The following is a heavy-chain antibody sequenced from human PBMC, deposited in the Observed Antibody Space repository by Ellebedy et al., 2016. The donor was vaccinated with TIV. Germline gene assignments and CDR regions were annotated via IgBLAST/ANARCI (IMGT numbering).Heavy chain of an antibody. CDR1: GFTFSPYA. D-gene: IGHD1-26*01. Sequence: PGGSLRLSCAASGFTFSPYAMAWVRQAPGKGLEWVSGIVGSGSQKYADSVKGRFTISRDNSKRTVDLQMNGLRAEDTAIYFCADDPWGVGPAFDIWGQGTMVTVSS. CDR3: ADDPWGVGPAFDI. CDR2: IVGSGS. V-gene: IGHV3-23*01. J-gene: IGHJ3*02.